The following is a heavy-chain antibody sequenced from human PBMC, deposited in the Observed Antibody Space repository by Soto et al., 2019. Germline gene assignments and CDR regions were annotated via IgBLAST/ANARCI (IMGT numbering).Heavy chain of an antibody. CDR2: IWYDGSNK. V-gene: IGHV3-33*01. CDR1: GFTFSSYG. Sequence: QVQLVESGGGVVQPGRSRRLSCAASGFTFSSYGMHWVRQAPGKGLEWVAVIWYDGSNKYYADSVKGRFTISRDNSKNTLYLQMNSLRAEDTAVYYCARDTNRAFDIWGQGTMVTVSS. CDR3: ARDTNRAFDI. J-gene: IGHJ3*02. D-gene: IGHD3-3*01.